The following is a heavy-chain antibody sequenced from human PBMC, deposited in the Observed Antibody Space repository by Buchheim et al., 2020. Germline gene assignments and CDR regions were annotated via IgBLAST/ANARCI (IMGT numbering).Heavy chain of an antibody. CDR3: ARAVSSSWSGTVDY. CDR1: GFTFSSYS. V-gene: IGHV3-21*01. J-gene: IGHJ4*02. Sequence: EVQLVESGGGLVKPGGSLRLSCAASGFTFSSYSMNWVRQAPGKGLEWVSSISSSSSYIYYAHSVKGRFTISRDNANNSLYLQMNRLRAEDTAVYYCARAVSSSWSGTVDYWGQGTL. D-gene: IGHD6-13*01. CDR2: ISSSSSYI.